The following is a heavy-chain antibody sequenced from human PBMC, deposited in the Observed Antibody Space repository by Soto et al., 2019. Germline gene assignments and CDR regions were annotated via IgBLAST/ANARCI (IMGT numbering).Heavy chain of an antibody. D-gene: IGHD5-12*01. Sequence: PGGSLRLSCAASGFTFSSYGMHWVRQAPGTGLEWVANIKQDGSQKWYVDSVKGRFTISRDNSKNTLYLQMNSLRAEDTAVYYCARDNIVATIGGYPDLAFDIWGQGTMVTVSS. CDR1: GFTFSSYG. CDR3: ARDNIVATIGGYPDLAFDI. CDR2: IKQDGSQK. V-gene: IGHV3-7*01. J-gene: IGHJ3*02.